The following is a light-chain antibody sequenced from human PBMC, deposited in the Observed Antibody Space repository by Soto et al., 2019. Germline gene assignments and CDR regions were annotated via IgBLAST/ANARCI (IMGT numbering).Light chain of an antibody. J-gene: IGKJ2*01. V-gene: IGKV3-20*01. CDR3: QQSYSTPRT. CDR2: DAS. Sequence: EIVLTQSPGTLSLSPGERVTLSCRASQRISNSYLAWYQQRPGQAPRLLIFDASNRATGIPDRFSGSGSGTDFTLTISSLEPEDSAVYYCQQSYSTPRTFGHGTKLEIK. CDR1: QRISNSY.